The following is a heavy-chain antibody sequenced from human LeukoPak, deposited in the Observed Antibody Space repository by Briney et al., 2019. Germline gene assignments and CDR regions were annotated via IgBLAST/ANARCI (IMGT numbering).Heavy chain of an antibody. CDR3: TTDLDIVVVPAALVFNWFDP. CDR1: GLTFSNAW. Sequence: PGGSLRLSCAASGLTFSNAWMSWVRQAPGKGLEWVGRIKSKTDGGTTDYAAPVKGRFTISRDDSKNTLYLQMNSLKTEDTAVYYCTTDLDIVVVPAALVFNWFDPWGQGTLVTVSS. V-gene: IGHV3-15*01. J-gene: IGHJ5*02. CDR2: IKSKTDGGTT. D-gene: IGHD2-2*01.